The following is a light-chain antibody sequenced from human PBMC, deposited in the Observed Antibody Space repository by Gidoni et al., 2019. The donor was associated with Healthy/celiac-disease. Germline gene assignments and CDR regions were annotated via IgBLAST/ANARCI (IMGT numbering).Light chain of an antibody. CDR1: QSLLHSNGYNY. V-gene: IGKV2-28*01. Sequence: DIVMTQSPLSLPVTPGEPASISCRSSQSLLHSNGYNYLDWYLQKPGQSPQLLIYLGSNRASGVPDRFSGSGSGTDFTLKISRVEAEDVGVYYCRQARQTHTFGQGTRLEIK. CDR3: RQARQTHT. CDR2: LGS. J-gene: IGKJ5*01.